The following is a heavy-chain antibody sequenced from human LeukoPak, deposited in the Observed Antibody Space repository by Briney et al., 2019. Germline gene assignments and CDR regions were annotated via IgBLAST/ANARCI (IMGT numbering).Heavy chain of an antibody. CDR3: ARDASALY. D-gene: IGHD6-19*01. CDR2: IQPDGSEK. CDR1: GLTFSSYA. V-gene: IGHV3-7*01. Sequence: PGGSLRLSCAASGLTFSSYAMNWVRQAPGKGLEWVATIQPDGSEKYYSDSVKGRFTISRDNSRDSVYLQMNSLRDDDTSIYYCARDASALYWGRGTLVTVSS. J-gene: IGHJ4*02.